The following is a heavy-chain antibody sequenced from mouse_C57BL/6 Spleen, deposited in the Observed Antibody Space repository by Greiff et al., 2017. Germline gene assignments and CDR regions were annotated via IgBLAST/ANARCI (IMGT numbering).Heavy chain of an antibody. CDR2: INPSSGYT. V-gene: IGHV1-7*01. J-gene: IGHJ1*03. D-gene: IGHD2-2*01. CDR1: GYTFTSYW. CDR3: ARETDMVTTVV. Sequence: QVQLQQSGAELAKPGASVKMSCKASGYTFTSYWMHWVKQRPGKGLEWIGYINPSSGYTKYNQKFKDKDKLTVDKSSSTAYMQLRSLTYADSAVYFCARETDMVTTVVWGTGTTVTVPS.